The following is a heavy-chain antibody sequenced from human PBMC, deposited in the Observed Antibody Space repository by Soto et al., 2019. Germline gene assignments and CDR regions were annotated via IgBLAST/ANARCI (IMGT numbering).Heavy chain of an antibody. J-gene: IGHJ6*02. CDR3: ATRRYYGSGSYYNYYYGMDV. CDR1: GGTFSSYA. Sequence: QVQLVQSGAEVKKPGSSVKVSCKASGGTFSSYAISWVRQAPGQGLEWMGGIIPIFGTANYAQKLQGRVTITADESTSTAYMELSSLRSEDTAVYYCATRRYYGSGSYYNYYYGMDVWGQGTTVTVSS. D-gene: IGHD3-10*01. CDR2: IIPIFGTA. V-gene: IGHV1-69*01.